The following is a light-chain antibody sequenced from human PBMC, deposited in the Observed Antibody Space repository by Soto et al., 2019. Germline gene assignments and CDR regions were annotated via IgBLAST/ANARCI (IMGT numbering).Light chain of an antibody. CDR1: QSVSNY. J-gene: IGKJ3*01. CDR2: DAS. Sequence: EVVLEKSPATLSLFPGETATLSCRASQSVSNYLAWYQQKPGQAPRLLIFDASNRAIGVPARFSGSESGTDFSLTISSLEPEDFAVYYCQQRTTWPPGTTFGPGTKV. V-gene: IGKV3-11*01. CDR3: QQRTTWPPGTT.